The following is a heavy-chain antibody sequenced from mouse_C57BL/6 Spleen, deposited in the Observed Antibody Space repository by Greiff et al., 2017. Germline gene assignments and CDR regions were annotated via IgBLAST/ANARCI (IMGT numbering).Heavy chain of an antibody. J-gene: IGHJ1*03. V-gene: IGHV8-12*01. Sequence: QVTLKVSGPGILQSSQTLSLTCSFSGFSLSTSGMGVSWIRQPSGKGLEWLAHIYWDDDKRYNPSLKSRLTISKDTSRNQVFLKITSVDTADTATYYCAREPVYYYGSSYWYFDVWGTGTTVTVSS. CDR2: IYWDDDK. CDR1: GFSLSTSGMG. CDR3: AREPVYYYGSSYWYFDV. D-gene: IGHD1-1*01.